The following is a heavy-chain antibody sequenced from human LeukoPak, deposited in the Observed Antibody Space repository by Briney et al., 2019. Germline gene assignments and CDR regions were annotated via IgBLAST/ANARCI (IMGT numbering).Heavy chain of an antibody. D-gene: IGHD4-17*01. Sequence: GGSLRLSCAASGFTFSSYWMHWVRQAPGKGLVWVSRIDSDGTSTTYADSVKGRFTISRDNAKNTLSLQMNSLRAEDTAVYYCARGKNGDSLFDYWGQGTRVIVSS. V-gene: IGHV3-74*03. J-gene: IGHJ4*02. CDR1: GFTFSSYW. CDR2: IDSDGTST. CDR3: ARGKNGDSLFDY.